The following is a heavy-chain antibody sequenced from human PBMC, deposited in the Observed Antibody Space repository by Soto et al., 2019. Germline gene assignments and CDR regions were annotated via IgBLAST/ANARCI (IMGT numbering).Heavy chain of an antibody. Sequence: PSETLSLTCTVSGGSISSSSYYWGWIRQPPGKGLEWIGSIYYSGSTYYNPSLKSRVTISVDTSKNQFSLKLSSVTAADTAVYYCARRGLGLKVWPYWGQGTLVTVSS. D-gene: IGHD2-8*01. V-gene: IGHV4-39*01. CDR1: GGSISSSSYY. J-gene: IGHJ4*02. CDR2: IYYSGST. CDR3: ARRGLGLKVWPY.